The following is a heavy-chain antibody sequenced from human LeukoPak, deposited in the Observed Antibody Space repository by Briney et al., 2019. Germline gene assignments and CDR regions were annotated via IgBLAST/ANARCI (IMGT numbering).Heavy chain of an antibody. CDR2: IIPIFGTA. J-gene: IGHJ3*02. V-gene: IGHV1-69*06. Sequence: ASVKVSCKASGGTFSSYAISWVRQAPGQGLEWMGGIIPIFGTANYAQKFQGRVTITADKSTSTAYMELSSLRSDDTAVYYCARVPPRSAFDIWGQGTMVTVSS. CDR1: GGTFSSYA. CDR3: ARVPPRSAFDI.